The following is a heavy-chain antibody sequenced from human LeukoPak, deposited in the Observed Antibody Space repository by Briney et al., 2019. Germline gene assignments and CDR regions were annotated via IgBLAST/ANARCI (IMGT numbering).Heavy chain of an antibody. D-gene: IGHD4-17*01. J-gene: IGHJ4*02. Sequence: GGSLRLSCAASGFTFSNYAMHWVRQAPGKGLEWVAVISYDGSNKYYADSVKGRFTISRDNSKNTLYLQMNSLRAEDTAVYYCGYGHKVDYWGQGTLVTVSS. CDR1: GFTFSNYA. V-gene: IGHV3-30-3*02. CDR2: ISYDGSNK. CDR3: GYGHKVDY.